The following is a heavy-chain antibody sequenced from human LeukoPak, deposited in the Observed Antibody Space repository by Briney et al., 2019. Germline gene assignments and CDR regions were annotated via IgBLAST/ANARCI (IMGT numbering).Heavy chain of an antibody. V-gene: IGHV3-48*01. CDR1: GFIFSSYS. CDR3: ARGSCSVTSCAMDV. CDR2: IRSSSSSI. Sequence: GGSLRLSCAASGFIFSSYSMNWVRQAPGKGLEWVSYIRSSSSSIYYADSVKGRFTISRDNANNSLYLQMNSLRAEDTAVYYCARGSCSVTSCAMDVWGRGTTVTVSS. J-gene: IGHJ6*03. D-gene: IGHD2-2*01.